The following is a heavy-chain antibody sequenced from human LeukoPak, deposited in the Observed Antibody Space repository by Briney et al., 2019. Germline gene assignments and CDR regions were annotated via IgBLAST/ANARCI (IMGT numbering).Heavy chain of an antibody. J-gene: IGHJ4*02. V-gene: IGHV3-30*18. CDR3: AKDDSNSWYPLHDY. CDR1: GFTFSSYG. D-gene: IGHD6-13*01. Sequence: GGPLRLSCAASGFTFSSYGMHWVRQAPGKGLEWVAVISYDGSNKYYADSVKGRFTISRDNSKNTLYLQMNSLRAEDTAVYYCAKDDSNSWYPLHDYWGQGTLVTVSS. CDR2: ISYDGSNK.